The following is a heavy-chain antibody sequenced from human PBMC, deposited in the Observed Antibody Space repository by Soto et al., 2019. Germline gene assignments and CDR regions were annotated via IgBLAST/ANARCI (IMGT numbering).Heavy chain of an antibody. CDR2: INAGNGNT. CDR1: GYTFTNYA. V-gene: IGHV1-3*01. J-gene: IGHJ4*01. Sequence: ASVKVSCKASGYTFTNYAMHWVRQAPGQRLEWMGWINAGNGNTKYSQKFQGRVTITRDTSASTAYMELSSLRSEDTAVYFCARVQILQLENIFDYWGHGALVTVSS. CDR3: ARVQILQLENIFDY. D-gene: IGHD1-1*01.